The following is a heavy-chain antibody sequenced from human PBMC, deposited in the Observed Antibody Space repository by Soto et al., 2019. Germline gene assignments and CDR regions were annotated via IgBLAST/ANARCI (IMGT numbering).Heavy chain of an antibody. V-gene: IGHV1-24*01. D-gene: IGHD6-25*01. CDR3: ATSGWNSSGEVFDY. J-gene: IGHJ4*02. Sequence: ASVKVSCKVSGYTLTELSMHWVRQAPGKGLEWMGGFDPEDGETIYAQKFQGRVTMTEDTSTDTAYMELSSLRSEDTAVYYCATSGWNSSGEVFDYWGQGTLVTV. CDR1: GYTLTELS. CDR2: FDPEDGET.